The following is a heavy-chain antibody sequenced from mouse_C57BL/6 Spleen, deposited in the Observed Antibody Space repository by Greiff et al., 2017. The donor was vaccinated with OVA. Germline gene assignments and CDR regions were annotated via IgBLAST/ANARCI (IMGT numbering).Heavy chain of an antibody. CDR3: TRGPSYYGSSYFDY. D-gene: IGHD1-1*01. V-gene: IGHV5-9-1*02. CDR2: ISSCGDYI. J-gene: IGHJ2*01. Sequence: EVQGVESGEGLVKPGGSLKLSCAASGFTFSSYAMSWVRQTPEKRLEWVAYISSCGDYIYYADSVKGRFTLSRDNARNTLYLQMSSLKSEDTAMYYCTRGPSYYGSSYFDYWGQGTTLTVSS. CDR1: GFTFSSYA.